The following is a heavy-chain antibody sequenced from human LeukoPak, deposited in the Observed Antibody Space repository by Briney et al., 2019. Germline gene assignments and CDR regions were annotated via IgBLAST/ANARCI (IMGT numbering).Heavy chain of an antibody. CDR2: IYYSGST. CDR3: ARDLLYYYDSSGYYGECFDP. Sequence: SETLSLTCTVSGGSISSSSYYWGWIRQPPGKGLEWIGSIYYSGSTYYNPSLKSRVTISVDTSKNQFSLKLSSVTAADTAVYYCARDLLYYYDSSGYYGECFDPWGQGTLVTVSS. V-gene: IGHV4-39*02. CDR1: GGSISSSSYY. J-gene: IGHJ5*02. D-gene: IGHD3-22*01.